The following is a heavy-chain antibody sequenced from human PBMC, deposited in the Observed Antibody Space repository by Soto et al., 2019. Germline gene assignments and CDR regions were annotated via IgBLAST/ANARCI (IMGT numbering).Heavy chain of an antibody. CDR2: ISFDGSNE. CDR1: GFIFSTYG. CDR3: TKEYIVGTTWGYFES. J-gene: IGHJ4*02. D-gene: IGHD1-26*01. V-gene: IGHV3-30*18. Sequence: VQLVESGGGVVQPGGSLRLSCAASGFIFSTYGMHWVRQVPGKGLEWVAHISFDGSNEHYADSVKGRFTVSRDNAKNTLSLQMNRLRAEDTAVYYCTKEYIVGTTWGYFESWGQATLVTVSS.